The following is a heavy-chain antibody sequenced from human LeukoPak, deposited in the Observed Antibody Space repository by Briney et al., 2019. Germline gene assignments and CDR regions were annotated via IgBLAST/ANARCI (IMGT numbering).Heavy chain of an antibody. D-gene: IGHD1-1*01. V-gene: IGHV3-23*01. J-gene: IGHJ4*02. Sequence: GGSLRLSCAASGFTFSTYGMSWVRQAPGKGLEWVSGISSSGDSAYYADSVKGLFTISRDNSKSTLFLQMNSLRAEDTALYYCAKEFTKEWGQGTLVTVSS. CDR1: GFTFSTYG. CDR3: AKEFTKE. CDR2: ISSSGDSA.